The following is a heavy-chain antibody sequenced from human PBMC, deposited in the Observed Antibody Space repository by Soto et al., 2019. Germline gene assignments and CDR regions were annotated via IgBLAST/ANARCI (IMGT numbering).Heavy chain of an antibody. D-gene: IGHD3-3*01. V-gene: IGHV4-61*01. Sequence: SETLSLTCTVSGGSVSSGSYYWSWIRQPPGKGLEWIGYIYYSGSTNYNPSLKSRVTISVDTSKNQFSLKLSSVTAADTAVYYFSTYYDFWSGFGHYGMDVWGQGTTVTVSS. CDR1: GGSVSSGSYY. CDR2: IYYSGST. J-gene: IGHJ6*02. CDR3: STYYDFWSGFGHYGMDV.